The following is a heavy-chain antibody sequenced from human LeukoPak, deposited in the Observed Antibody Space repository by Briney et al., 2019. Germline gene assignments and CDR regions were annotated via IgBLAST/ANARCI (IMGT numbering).Heavy chain of an antibody. V-gene: IGHV1-2*02. D-gene: IGHD6-6*01. Sequence: ASVKVSCKASGYPFTNKYIHGVRQAPGQGLEWMGWINPNTGGTNYAQKFQGSVTMSRDTSITTAYLELNRLTSDDTAVYYCARDRDYSSSSSDYWGQGTLVAVSS. CDR3: ARDRDYSSSSSDY. CDR1: GYPFTNKY. J-gene: IGHJ4*02. CDR2: INPNTGGT.